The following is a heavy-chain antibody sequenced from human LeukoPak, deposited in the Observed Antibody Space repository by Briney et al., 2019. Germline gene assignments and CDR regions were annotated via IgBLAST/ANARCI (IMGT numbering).Heavy chain of an antibody. J-gene: IGHJ2*01. D-gene: IGHD5-12*01. Sequence: PSETLSLTCTVSGGSISSSSYYWGWIRQPPGKGLEWIGYIHYSGRTDYNPSLNSRVTITVDTSKNQFSLNLTSVTAADTAVYYCARDSSGYDSGWYFDLWGRGTLVTVSS. CDR2: IHYSGRT. CDR1: GGSISSSSYY. V-gene: IGHV4-61*01. CDR3: ARDSSGYDSGWYFDL.